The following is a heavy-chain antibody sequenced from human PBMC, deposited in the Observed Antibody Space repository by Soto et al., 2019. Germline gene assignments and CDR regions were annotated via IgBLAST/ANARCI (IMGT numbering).Heavy chain of an antibody. CDR3: ARGTLNFVDPDY. J-gene: IGHJ4*02. V-gene: IGHV3-33*01. D-gene: IGHD3-9*01. Sequence: QVQLVESGGGVVQPGRSLRLSCAASGFTFSSYGMHWVRQAPGKGLEWVAVIWYDGSNKYYADSVKGRFTISRDNSKNTLYLQMNSLRAEYTAVYYCARGTLNFVDPDYWGQGTLVTVSS. CDR1: GFTFSSYG. CDR2: IWYDGSNK.